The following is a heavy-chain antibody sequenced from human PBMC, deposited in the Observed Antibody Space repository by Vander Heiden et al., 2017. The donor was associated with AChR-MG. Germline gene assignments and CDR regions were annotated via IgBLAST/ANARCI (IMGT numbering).Heavy chain of an antibody. V-gene: IGHV3-23*01. CDR2: ISGSGGST. D-gene: IGHD3-22*01. CDR3: ARTSYYYDSSGYYYEAPYYYYYMDV. Sequence: EVQLLESGGGLVQPGGSLRLSCAASGFTFSSYAMSWVRQAPGKGLEWVSAISGSGGSTYYADSVKGRFTISRDNAKNTLYLQMNSLRAEDTAVYYCARTSYYYDSSGYYYEAPYYYYYMDVWGKGTTVTVSS. CDR1: GFTFSSYA. J-gene: IGHJ6*03.